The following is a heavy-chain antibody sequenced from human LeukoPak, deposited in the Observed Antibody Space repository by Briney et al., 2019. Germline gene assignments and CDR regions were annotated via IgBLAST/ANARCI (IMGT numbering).Heavy chain of an antibody. J-gene: IGHJ4*02. CDR1: GGTFSSYA. Sequence: SVKVSCKASGGTFSSYAISWVRQAPGQGLEWMGGIIPIFGTANFAQKFQGRVTITADESTSTAYMELSSLRSEDTAVYYCASELSKMATIPSYYFDYWGQGTLVTVSS. CDR2: IIPIFGTA. D-gene: IGHD5-24*01. CDR3: ASELSKMATIPSYYFDY. V-gene: IGHV1-69*13.